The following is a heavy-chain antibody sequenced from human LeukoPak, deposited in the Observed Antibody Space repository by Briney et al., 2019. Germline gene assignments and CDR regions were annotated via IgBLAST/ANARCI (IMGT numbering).Heavy chain of an antibody. V-gene: IGHV1-18*01. D-gene: IGHD4-11*01. CDR3: ARNWGIQYPPHYIFHY. J-gene: IGHJ4*02. CDR1: GYTFTSYG. CDR2: ISAYNGNT. Sequence: GASVKVSCKASGYTFTSYGISWVRQAPGQGLEWMGWISAYNGNTNYAQKLQGRVTMTTDTSTSTAYMELNSLISEDTAVYYCARNWGIQYPPHYIFHYWGQGTLVTVSS.